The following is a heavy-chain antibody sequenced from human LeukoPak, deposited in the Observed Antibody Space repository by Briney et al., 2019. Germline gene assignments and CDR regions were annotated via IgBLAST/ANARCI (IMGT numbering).Heavy chain of an antibody. Sequence: PGGSLRLSCAAFGFTVSSTYMSWVRQAPGQGLEWVSLLYSSGITFYAESVQGRFTISRDNSKNTLYLQMNSLRAEDTAIYYCARDSSSFPNYFDFRGQGTLVTVSS. J-gene: IGHJ4*02. CDR2: LYSSGIT. CDR1: GFTVSSTY. V-gene: IGHV3-53*01. D-gene: IGHD3-3*02. CDR3: ARDSSSFPNYFDF.